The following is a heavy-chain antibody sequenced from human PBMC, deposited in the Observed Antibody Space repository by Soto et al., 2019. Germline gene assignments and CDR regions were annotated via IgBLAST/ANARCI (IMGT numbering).Heavy chain of an antibody. D-gene: IGHD6-19*01. V-gene: IGHV4-39*01. CDR2: IYYSGST. CDR3: ARRAVLGYYYYMDV. Sequence: SETLSLTCTVSGGSISSSSYYWGWIRQPPGKGLEWIGSIYYSGSTYYNPSLKSRVTISVDTSKNQFSLKLNSVTAADTAVYYCARRAVLGYYYYMDVWGKGTTVTVSS. CDR1: GGSISSSSYY. J-gene: IGHJ6*03.